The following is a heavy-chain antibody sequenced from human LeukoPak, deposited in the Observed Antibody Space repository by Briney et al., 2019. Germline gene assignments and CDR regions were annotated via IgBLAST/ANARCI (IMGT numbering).Heavy chain of an antibody. V-gene: IGHV4-4*02. CDR2: IYHSGST. J-gene: IGHJ4*02. CDR3: ATDLGALYYDSSPAGY. D-gene: IGHD3-22*01. Sequence: SETLSLTCAVSRGSISSSNWWSWVRQPPGKGLEWIGEIYHSGSTNYNPSLKSRVTISVDKSKNQFSLKLSSVTAADTAVYYCATDLGALYYDSSPAGYWGQGTLVTVSS. CDR1: RGSISSSNW.